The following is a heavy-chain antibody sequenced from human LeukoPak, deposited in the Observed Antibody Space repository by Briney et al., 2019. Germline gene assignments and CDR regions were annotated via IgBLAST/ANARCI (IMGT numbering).Heavy chain of an antibody. Sequence: ASVKVSCKASGYTFTIYDINWVRQATGQGLEWMGWMNPNSGNTGYAQRFQGRVTMTRNTSISTAYMELSSLRSEDTAVYYCARGRVVVVAATDSPVDYWGQGTLVTVSS. CDR2: MNPNSGNT. CDR1: GYTFTIYD. V-gene: IGHV1-8*01. CDR3: ARGRVVVVAATDSPVDY. J-gene: IGHJ4*02. D-gene: IGHD2-15*01.